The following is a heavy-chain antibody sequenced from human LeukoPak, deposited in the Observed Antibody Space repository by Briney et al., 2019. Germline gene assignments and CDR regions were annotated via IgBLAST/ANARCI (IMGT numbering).Heavy chain of an antibody. CDR1: AFIFSGHW. V-gene: IGHV3-7*03. J-gene: IGHJ6*02. CDR2: IKEDGSER. CDR3: ARGGGLDV. Sequence: GGSLRLSCEASAFIFSGHWLNWVRQTPGKGLEWVASIKEDGSERQYVDSVKGRFTISRDNAKNSLYLQMSNLRAEDTAVYFCARGGGLDVWGQGATVTVSS. D-gene: IGHD3-16*01.